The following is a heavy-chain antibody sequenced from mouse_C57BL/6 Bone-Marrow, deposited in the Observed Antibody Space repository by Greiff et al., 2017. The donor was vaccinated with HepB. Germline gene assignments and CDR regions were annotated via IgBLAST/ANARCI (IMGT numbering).Heavy chain of an antibody. CDR3: ARLYDYDGDWYFDV. Sequence: VKLVESGPGLVAPSQSLSITCTVSGFSLTSYAISWVRQPPGKGLEWLGVIWTGGGTNYNSALKSRLSISKDNSKSQVFLKMNSLQTDDTARYYCARLYDYDGDWYFDVWGTGTTVTVSS. D-gene: IGHD2-4*01. CDR2: IWTGGGT. J-gene: IGHJ1*03. V-gene: IGHV2-9-1*01. CDR1: GFSLTSYA.